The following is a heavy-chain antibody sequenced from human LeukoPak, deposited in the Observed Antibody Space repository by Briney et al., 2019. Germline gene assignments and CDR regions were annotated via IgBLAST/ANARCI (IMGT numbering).Heavy chain of an antibody. CDR1: GCTFTFYG. D-gene: IGHD6-19*01. J-gene: IGHJ6*02. CDR2: ISAYNGNT. V-gene: IGHV1-18*01. Sequence: ASVKVSCTASGCTFTFYGFSRVRQAPAQGLEWMGWISAYNGNTNKAQKLQGRVTMTTDTSTSTAYMELRSLRSDDTAGYYCARGAVAGNYYCYYGMDVWGQGTTVTVSS. CDR3: ARGAVAGNYYCYYGMDV.